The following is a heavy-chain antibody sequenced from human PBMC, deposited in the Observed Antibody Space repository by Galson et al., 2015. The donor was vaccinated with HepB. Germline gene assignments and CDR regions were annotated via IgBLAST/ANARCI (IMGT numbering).Heavy chain of an antibody. Sequence: SLRLSCAASKFTFSGYWMHWVRQAPGKGLVWVSAISGGDAKTYYADSMKGRFTISRDNSKNTVSLQMNSLRAEDTAVYYCAKWGIWGVFEYWGQGTLVTVSS. V-gene: IGHV3-23*01. CDR2: ISGGDAKT. CDR1: KFTFSGYW. CDR3: AKWGIWGVFEY. J-gene: IGHJ4*02. D-gene: IGHD3-16*01.